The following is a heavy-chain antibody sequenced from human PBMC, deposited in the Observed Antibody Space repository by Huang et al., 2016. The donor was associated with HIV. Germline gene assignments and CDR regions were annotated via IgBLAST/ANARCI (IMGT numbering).Heavy chain of an antibody. CDR3: AKDIKPTLYYGMDV. V-gene: IGHV3-9*01. CDR2: IRWNSGSI. J-gene: IGHJ6*02. Sequence: EVQLVESGGGLVQPGRSLRLSCAASGFTVDAYAMHWVRQEPVKGLEWILGIRWNSGSIGYADSVKGRFTISIDNAKNSLYLQMNSLRAEDTALYYCAKDIKPTLYYGMDVWGQGTTVTVSS. CDR1: GFTVDAYA.